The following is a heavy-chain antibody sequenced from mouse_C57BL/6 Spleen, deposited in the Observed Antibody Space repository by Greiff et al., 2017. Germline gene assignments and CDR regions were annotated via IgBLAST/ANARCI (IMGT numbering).Heavy chain of an antibody. V-gene: IGHV1-15*01. J-gene: IGHJ2*01. CDR3: TRSDYYDYGEGVFDY. CDR2: IDPETGGT. D-gene: IGHD2-4*01. Sequence: QVQLQQSGAELVRPGASVTLSCKASGYTFTDYEMHWVKQTPVHGLEWIGAIDPETGGTAYNQKFKGKAILTADKSSSTAYMELRSLTSEDSAVYYCTRSDYYDYGEGVFDYWGQGTTLTVSS. CDR1: GYTFTDYE.